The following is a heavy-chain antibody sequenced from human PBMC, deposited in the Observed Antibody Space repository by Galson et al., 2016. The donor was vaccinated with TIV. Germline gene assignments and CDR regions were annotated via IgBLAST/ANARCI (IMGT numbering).Heavy chain of an antibody. V-gene: IGHV1-69*13. J-gene: IGHJ5*02. CDR3: ARDTELAGPRIAVPNWFDP. CDR2: IIAIFGVT. Sequence: SVKVSCKASGGIFNNYGISWVRQAPGQGLEWMGGIIAIFGVTNYAQKFQGRVTITADESTSTVYMELSSLTSEDTAFYYCARDTELAGPRIAVPNWFDPWGQGTLVTVSS. D-gene: IGHD6-6*01. CDR1: GGIFNNYG.